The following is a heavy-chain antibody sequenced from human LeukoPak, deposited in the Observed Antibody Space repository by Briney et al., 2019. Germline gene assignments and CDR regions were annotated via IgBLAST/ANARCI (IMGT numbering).Heavy chain of an antibody. CDR2: IYYSGST. J-gene: IGHJ6*03. V-gene: IGHV4-59*12. CDR1: GGSISSYY. Sequence: SETLSLTCTVSGGSISSYYWSWIRQPPGKGLEWIGYIYYSGSTNYNPSLKSRVTISVDRSKNQFSLKLSSVTAADTAVYYCARVRAYSSSSAGYYYYYMDVWGKGTTVTVSS. CDR3: ARVRAYSSSSAGYYYYYMDV. D-gene: IGHD6-6*01.